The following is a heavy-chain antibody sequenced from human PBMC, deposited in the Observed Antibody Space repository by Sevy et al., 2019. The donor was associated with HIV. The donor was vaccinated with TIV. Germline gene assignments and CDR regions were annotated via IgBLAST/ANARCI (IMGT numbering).Heavy chain of an antibody. J-gene: IGHJ4*02. V-gene: IGHV4-34*01. CDR2: INHSGST. Sequence: SETLSLTCAVYGGSFSGYYWSWIRQPPGKGLEWIGEINHSGSTNYNPSLKSRVTISVETSKNQFSLKLSSVTAADTAVYYCARGGGGGSYPIDYWGQGTLVTVSS. CDR3: ARGGGGGSYPIDY. CDR1: GGSFSGYY. D-gene: IGHD1-26*01.